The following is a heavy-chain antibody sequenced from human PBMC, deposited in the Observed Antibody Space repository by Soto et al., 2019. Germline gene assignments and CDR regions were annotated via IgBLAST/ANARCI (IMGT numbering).Heavy chain of an antibody. Sequence: EVKLVESGGGLVQPGGSLRLSCAASGFTFSSYSMNWVRQAPGKGLEWVSYISSSSSTIYYADSVKGRFTISRDNAKNSLYLQMNSLRDEDTAVYYCARGVGYCSSTSCMFYYWGQGTLVTVSS. CDR2: ISSSSSTI. D-gene: IGHD2-2*01. J-gene: IGHJ4*02. CDR3: ARGVGYCSSTSCMFYY. CDR1: GFTFSSYS. V-gene: IGHV3-48*02.